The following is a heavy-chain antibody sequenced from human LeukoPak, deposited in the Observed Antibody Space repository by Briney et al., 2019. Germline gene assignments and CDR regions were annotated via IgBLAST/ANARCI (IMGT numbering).Heavy chain of an antibody. CDR2: IYYSGST. CDR1: GGSISSSSYY. J-gene: IGHJ4*02. CDR3: ARLHRWVVVAATVRSDY. Sequence: PSETLSLTCTVSGGSISSSSYYWGWIRQPPGKGLEWIGSIYYSGSTYYNPSLKSRVTISVDTSKNQFSLKLSSVTAADTAVYYCARLHRWVVVAATVRSDYWGQGTLVTVSS. D-gene: IGHD2-15*01. V-gene: IGHV4-39*01.